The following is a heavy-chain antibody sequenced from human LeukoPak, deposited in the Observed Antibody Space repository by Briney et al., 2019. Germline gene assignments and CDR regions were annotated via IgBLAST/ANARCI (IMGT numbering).Heavy chain of an antibody. J-gene: IGHJ2*01. V-gene: IGHV4-59*01. CDR2: IYYSGST. D-gene: IGHD6-19*01. Sequence: PSETLSLTCTVSGGSISSYYWSWIRQPPGKGLEWIGYIYYSGSTNYNPSLKSRVTISVDTSKNQFSLKLSSVTAADTAVYYCARGSLQWLPRSYWYFDLWGRGTLVTVSS. CDR3: ARGSLQWLPRSYWYFDL. CDR1: GGSISSYY.